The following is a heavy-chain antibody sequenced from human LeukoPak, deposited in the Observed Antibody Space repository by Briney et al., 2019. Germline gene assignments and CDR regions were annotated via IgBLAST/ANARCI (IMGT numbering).Heavy chain of an antibody. CDR1: GFTFSSYS. J-gene: IGHJ4*02. Sequence: AGGSLRLSCAASGFTFSSYSMNWVRQAPGKGLEWVSSISSSSSYIHYADSVKGRFTISRDNAKNSLYLQMNSLRAEDTAVYYCARDLYYYDSSGYLPFDYWGQGTLVTVSS. CDR3: ARDLYYYDSSGYLPFDY. V-gene: IGHV3-21*01. CDR2: ISSSSSYI. D-gene: IGHD3-22*01.